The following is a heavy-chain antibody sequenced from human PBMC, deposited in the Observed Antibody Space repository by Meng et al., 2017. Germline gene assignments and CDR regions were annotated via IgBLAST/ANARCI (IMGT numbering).Heavy chain of an antibody. J-gene: IGHJ4*02. Sequence: QGQLGRSWVEVKEPGASGKVSCKASGYTFTSYAMHWVRQAPGQSLEWMGWLNAGNGDTKYSQKFQGRVTITRDSSASTAYMELSSLRSEDTAVYYCARDSCTGGICYRGSIDYWAQGTLVTVSS. CDR1: GYTFTSYA. CDR3: ARDSCTGGICYRGSIDY. V-gene: IGHV1-3*01. CDR2: LNAGNGDT. D-gene: IGHD2-15*01.